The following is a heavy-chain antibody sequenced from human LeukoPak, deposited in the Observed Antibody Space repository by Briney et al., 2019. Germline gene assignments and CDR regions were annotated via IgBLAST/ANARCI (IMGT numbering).Heavy chain of an antibody. CDR1: GFTFSSYD. J-gene: IGHJ5*02. Sequence: GGSLRLSCAASGFTFSSYDMHWVRQATGKGLEWVSAIGTAGDTYYPGSVKGRFTISRENAKNSLYLQMSSLRAEDTAVYYCARGSQVSRRWYYYGSGGFDPWGQGTLVTVSS. CDR3: ARGSQVSRRWYYYGSGGFDP. CDR2: IGTAGDT. V-gene: IGHV3-13*01. D-gene: IGHD3-10*01.